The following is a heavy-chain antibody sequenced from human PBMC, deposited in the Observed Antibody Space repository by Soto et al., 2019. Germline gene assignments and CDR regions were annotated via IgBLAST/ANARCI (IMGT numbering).Heavy chain of an antibody. Sequence: HGGSLKISCEGSGYRFTSYWIAWVRQMPGKGLEWMGIVYVDDSDTKYSPSFEGQVTISADNSLNSAYLQWTSLRASDTAMYYCARVRILSGPFRSFDSWGQGTQVTVSS. J-gene: IGHJ4*02. CDR3: ARVRILSGPFRSFDS. CDR1: GYRFTSYW. V-gene: IGHV5-51*01. D-gene: IGHD3-10*01. CDR2: VYVDDSDT.